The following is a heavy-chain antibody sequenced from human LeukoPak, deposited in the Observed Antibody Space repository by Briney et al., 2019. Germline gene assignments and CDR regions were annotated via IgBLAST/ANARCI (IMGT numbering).Heavy chain of an antibody. CDR3: ARARGAVAGTRNPAIVY. CDR2: ISYDGCDK. CDR1: VSSYA. V-gene: IGHV3-30*04. J-gene: IGHJ4*02. D-gene: IGHD6-19*01. Sequence: GGSLSLSCAASVSSYAMYWVRQAPGKGLEWVAAISYDGCDKYYADSVKGRFTISRDNSKNTLYLQMNSLRAEDTAVYYCARARGAVAGTRNPAIVYWGQGTLVTVSS.